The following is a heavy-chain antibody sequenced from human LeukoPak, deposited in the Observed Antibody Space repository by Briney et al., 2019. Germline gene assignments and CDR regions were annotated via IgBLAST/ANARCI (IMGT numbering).Heavy chain of an antibody. V-gene: IGHV3-23*01. Sequence: GGTLRLSCAASGFTFSSYGMSWVRQAPGKGLEWVSAISGSGGSTYYADSVKGRFTISRDNSKNTLYLQMNSLRAEDTAVYYCAKKGGHGVVVPAAMYYFDYWGQGTLVTVSS. CDR2: ISGSGGST. CDR3: AKKGGHGVVVPAAMYYFDY. D-gene: IGHD2-2*01. J-gene: IGHJ4*02. CDR1: GFTFSSYG.